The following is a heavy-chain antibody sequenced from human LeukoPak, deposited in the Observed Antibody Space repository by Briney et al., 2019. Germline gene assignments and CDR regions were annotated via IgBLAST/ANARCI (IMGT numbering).Heavy chain of an antibody. CDR3: ARDIGGSRTIRAYYYYYYMDV. CDR2: IYTSGST. D-gene: IGHD3-16*01. J-gene: IGHJ6*03. Sequence: SETLSLTCTVSGGSISSYYWSWIRQPAGKGLEWIGRIYTSGSTNYNPSLKSRVTMSVDTSKNQFSLKLSSVTAADTAVYYCARDIGGSRTIRAYYYYYYMDVWGKGTTVTISS. V-gene: IGHV4-4*07. CDR1: GGSISSYY.